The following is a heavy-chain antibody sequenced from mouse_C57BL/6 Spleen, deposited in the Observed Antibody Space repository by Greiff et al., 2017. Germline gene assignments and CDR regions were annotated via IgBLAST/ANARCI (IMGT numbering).Heavy chain of an antibody. CDR1: GYAFSSYW. Sequence: QVQLQQSGAELVKPGASVKISCKASGYAFSSYWMNWVKQRPGKGLEWIGQIYPGDGETNYNGKFKGKATLTADKSSSTAYMQLSSLTSEDSAVYFCARRQLRLAMDYWGQGTSVTVSS. V-gene: IGHV1-80*01. CDR3: ARRQLRLAMDY. CDR2: IYPGDGET. J-gene: IGHJ4*01. D-gene: IGHD3-2*02.